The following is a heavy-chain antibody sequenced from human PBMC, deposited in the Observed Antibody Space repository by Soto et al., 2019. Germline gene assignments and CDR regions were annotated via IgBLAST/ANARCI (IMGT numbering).Heavy chain of an antibody. CDR1: GFILSDHY. V-gene: IGHV3-72*01. J-gene: IGHJ1*01. CDR2: SRNKAKSYTT. Sequence: EVQLVESGGGLVQPGGSLRLSCAASGFILSDHYMDWVRQAPGKGLEWVGRSRNKAKSYTTEYDASVKVRFTISRDESNKTLYLQMNSLRTEDTAVYYCARAAPPFQRWGQGTLVTVSS. CDR3: ARAAPPFQR. D-gene: IGHD2-15*01.